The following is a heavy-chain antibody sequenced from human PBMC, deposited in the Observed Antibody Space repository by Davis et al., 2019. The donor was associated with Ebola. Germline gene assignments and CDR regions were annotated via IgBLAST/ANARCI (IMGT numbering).Heavy chain of an antibody. CDR1: GFTFSSYA. J-gene: IGHJ6*04. CDR3: AREGYGMDV. Sequence: PGGSLRLSCAASGFTFSSYAMHWVRQAPGKGLEWVAVISYDGSNKYYADSVKGRFTISRDNSKNTLYLQMNSLRAEDTAVYYCAREGYGMDVWGKGTTVTVSS. CDR2: ISYDGSNK. V-gene: IGHV3-30-3*01.